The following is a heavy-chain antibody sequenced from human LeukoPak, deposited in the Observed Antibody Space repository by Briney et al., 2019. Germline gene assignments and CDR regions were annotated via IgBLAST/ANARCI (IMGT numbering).Heavy chain of an antibody. Sequence: KTSQTLCLTCAVSGGSISSGGYSWSWIRQPPGKGLEWIGYIYHSGSTYYNPSLKSRVTISVDRSKNQFSLKLSSVTAADTAVYYCARGRDYYGSGSYHDAFDIWGQGTMVTVSS. V-gene: IGHV4-30-2*01. CDR2: IYHSGST. CDR1: GGSISSGGYS. J-gene: IGHJ3*02. CDR3: ARGRDYYGSGSYHDAFDI. D-gene: IGHD3-10*01.